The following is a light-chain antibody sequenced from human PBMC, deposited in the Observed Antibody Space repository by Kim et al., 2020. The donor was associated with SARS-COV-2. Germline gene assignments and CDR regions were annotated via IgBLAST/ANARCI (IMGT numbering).Light chain of an antibody. J-gene: IGLJ3*02. Sequence: GQSITISCTGTSSDIGAYNYVSWCQQHPGNAPKLLIFDVSKRPSGVSSRFSGSKSANTASLTISGLQAEDEADYYCSSSTISNAWVFGGGTKVTVL. CDR1: SSDIGAYNY. V-gene: IGLV2-14*04. CDR2: DVS. CDR3: SSSTISNAWV.